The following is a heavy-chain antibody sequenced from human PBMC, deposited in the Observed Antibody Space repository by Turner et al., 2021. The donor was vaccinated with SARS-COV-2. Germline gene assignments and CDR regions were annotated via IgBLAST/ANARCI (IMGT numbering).Heavy chain of an antibody. CDR3: VKGSY. V-gene: IGHV3-64D*06. CDR2: IRSNGGST. CDR1: GFTFSSYA. J-gene: IGHJ4*02. Sequence: EVHLVASGGGLVQPGGSLRLSCSASGFTFSSYAMHWVRQAPGKGLEYVSAIRSNGGSTYYADSVKGRFTISRDNSKNPLYLQMSSLRAEDTAVYYCVKGSYWGQGTLVTVSS.